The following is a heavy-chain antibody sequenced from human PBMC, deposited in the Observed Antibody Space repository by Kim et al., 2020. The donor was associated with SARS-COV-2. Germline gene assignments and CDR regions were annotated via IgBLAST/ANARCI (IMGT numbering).Heavy chain of an antibody. CDR3: ARELNIVVVPAAYGLVIAAAGRGPNDAFDI. J-gene: IGHJ3*02. CDR2: ISSSSSYI. D-gene: IGHD2-2*01. Sequence: GGSLRLSCAASGFTFSSYSMNWVRQAPGKGLEWVSSISSSSSYIYYADSVKGRFTISRDNAKNSLYLQMNSLRAEDTAVYYCARELNIVVVPAAYGLVIAAAGRGPNDAFDIWGQGAMVTVSS. CDR1: GFTFSSYS. V-gene: IGHV3-21*04.